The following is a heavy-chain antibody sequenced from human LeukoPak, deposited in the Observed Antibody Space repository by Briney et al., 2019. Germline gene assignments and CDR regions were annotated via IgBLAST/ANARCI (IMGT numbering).Heavy chain of an antibody. CDR2: IYSGGTT. CDR1: GFTVSSNH. Sequence: PGGSLRLSCEASGFTVSSNHMNWVRQAPGKGLEWVSVIYSGGTTYFAYSVKGRFTISRDNSKNTLYLHLNSLRAEDTAVYYCSRDGYSTSWYPYYFDYWGQGTLVTVSS. J-gene: IGHJ4*02. V-gene: IGHV3-53*01. CDR3: SRDGYSTSWYPYYFDY. D-gene: IGHD6-13*01.